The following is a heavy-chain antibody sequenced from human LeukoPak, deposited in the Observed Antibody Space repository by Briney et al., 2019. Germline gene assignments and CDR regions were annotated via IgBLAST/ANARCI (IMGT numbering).Heavy chain of an antibody. CDR3: ARGYSSSSRHLWFDY. CDR2: IKQDGSEK. J-gene: IGHJ4*02. V-gene: IGHV3-7*01. Sequence: GGSLRLSCAASGFTFSSYWMSWVRQAPGKGLEWVANIKQDGSEKYYVDSVKGRFTISRDNAKNSLYLQMNSLRAEDTAVYYCARGYSSSSRHLWFDYWGQGTLVTVSS. D-gene: IGHD6-6*01. CDR1: GFTFSSYW.